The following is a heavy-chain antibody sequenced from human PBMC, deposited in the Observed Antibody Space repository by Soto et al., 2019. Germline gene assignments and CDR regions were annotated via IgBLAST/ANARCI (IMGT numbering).Heavy chain of an antibody. CDR2: MSGSGGRT. CDR1: GFTFSSYA. CDR3: AKGAGDYDFWSGYYEPGHDY. J-gene: IGHJ4*02. Sequence: GGSLRLSCAASGFTFSSYAMNWVRQAPGMGLEWVSAMSGSGGRTYYADSVKGRFTISRDNSKNTLYLQMNSLRAEDTAVYYWAKGAGDYDFWSGYYEPGHDYWGQGT. D-gene: IGHD3-3*01. V-gene: IGHV3-23*01.